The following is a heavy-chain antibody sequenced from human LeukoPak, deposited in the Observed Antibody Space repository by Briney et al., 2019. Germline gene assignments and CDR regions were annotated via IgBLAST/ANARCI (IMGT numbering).Heavy chain of an antibody. CDR1: GFTFSSYG. D-gene: IGHD3-22*01. V-gene: IGHV3-30*18. CDR3: AKDLDYDTIGAFDY. Sequence: GGSLRLSCAASGFTFSSYGMHWVRQAPGKGLEWVAVISYDGSNKYYADSVKGRFTISRDNSKNTLYLQMNSLRAEDTAVYYCAKDLDYDTIGAFDYWGQGTLVAVSS. J-gene: IGHJ4*02. CDR2: ISYDGSNK.